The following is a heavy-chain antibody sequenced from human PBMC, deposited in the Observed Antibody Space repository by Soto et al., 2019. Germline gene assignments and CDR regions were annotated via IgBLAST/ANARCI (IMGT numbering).Heavy chain of an antibody. Sequence: QVQLVQSGAEAKKPGTSVRLSCRTSGDSFSDFAFNWVRQAPGQGLEWLGVIKPMSHDSAGYAREFYGSVTIAADNSSSMVYLEVSGLRLDDTATYYCATERRGGGYYDIALDTWGQGARVTVSS. V-gene: IGHV1-69*06. J-gene: IGHJ5*02. CDR1: GDSFSDFA. CDR3: ATERRGGGYYDIALDT. D-gene: IGHD3-22*01. CDR2: IKPMSHDSA.